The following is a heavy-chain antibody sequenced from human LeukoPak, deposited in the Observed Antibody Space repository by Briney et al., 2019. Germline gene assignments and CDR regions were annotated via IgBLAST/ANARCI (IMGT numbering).Heavy chain of an antibody. J-gene: IGHJ4*02. CDR1: GFTFSNYA. Sequence: GGSLRLSCAASGFTFSNYAMSWVRQTPGKGLDWVSTISGDSGSTYYADSVKGRFTISRDNSKNMLYLQMNSLRAEDTALYYCARGIILRYFDYWGQGTLVTVSS. V-gene: IGHV3-23*01. D-gene: IGHD3-9*01. CDR3: ARGIILRYFDY. CDR2: ISGDSGST.